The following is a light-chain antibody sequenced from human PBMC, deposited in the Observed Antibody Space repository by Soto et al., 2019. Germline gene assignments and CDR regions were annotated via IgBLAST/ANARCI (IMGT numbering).Light chain of an antibody. CDR3: QQTFTMPYT. CDR2: AAS. Sequence: DIQLTQSPSSLSASVGDRVTITCRASQSISTYLNWYQQKPGKAPNLLIYAASRLQSGVPSRFSGSGSGTDFTLTISSLQPDDCATYYCQQTFTMPYTFGQGTKLEIK. V-gene: IGKV1-39*01. J-gene: IGKJ2*01. CDR1: QSISTY.